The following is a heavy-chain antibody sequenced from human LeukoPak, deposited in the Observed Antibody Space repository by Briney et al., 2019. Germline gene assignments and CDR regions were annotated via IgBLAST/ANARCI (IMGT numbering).Heavy chain of an antibody. J-gene: IGHJ3*01. CDR2: ILPIFGSS. V-gene: IGHV1-69*13. CDR3: ASVTTVTTKGHGAFDV. CDR1: GGTFSSSA. Sequence: GASVKVSCEASGGTFSSSAISWVRQAPGQGLEWLGGILPIFGSSNYAQNFQGRVTITADESTSTAYMELSSLRSEDTAVYYCASVTTVTTKGHGAFDVWGQGTMVTVSS. D-gene: IGHD4-17*01.